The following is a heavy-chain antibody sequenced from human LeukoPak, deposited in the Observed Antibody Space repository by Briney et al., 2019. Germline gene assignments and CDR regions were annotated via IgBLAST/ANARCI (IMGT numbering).Heavy chain of an antibody. CDR2: IYPGDSDT. Sequence: ASVKVSCKASGYSFTSYWIGWVRQMPGKGLEWMGIIYPGDSDTRYSPSFQGQVTISADKSISTAYLQWSSLKASDTAMYYCARSRWSTTWELLWYWGQGTLVTVSS. CDR3: ARSRWSTTWELLWY. CDR1: GYSFTSYW. J-gene: IGHJ4*02. D-gene: IGHD1-26*01. V-gene: IGHV5-51*01.